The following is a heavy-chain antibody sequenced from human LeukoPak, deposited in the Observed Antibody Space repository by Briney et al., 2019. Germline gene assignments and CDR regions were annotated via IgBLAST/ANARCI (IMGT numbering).Heavy chain of an antibody. D-gene: IGHD4-23*01. J-gene: IGHJ4*02. CDR1: GFTFSGYW. CDR3: AKPTKMTTVVTAYFDY. CDR2: ISGSGGST. V-gene: IGHV3-23*01. Sequence: GGSLRLSCAASGFTFSGYWMSWVRQAPGKGLEWVSAISGSGGSTYYADSVKGRFTISRDNSKNTLYLQMNSLRAEDTAVYYCAKPTKMTTVVTAYFDYWGQGTLVTVSS.